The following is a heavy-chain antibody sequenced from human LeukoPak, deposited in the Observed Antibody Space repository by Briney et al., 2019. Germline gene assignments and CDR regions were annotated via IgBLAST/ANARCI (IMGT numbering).Heavy chain of an antibody. CDR2: IYSSGGS. CDR3: ARQQLSQLYYFDN. V-gene: IGHV4-31*03. D-gene: IGHD6-13*01. Sequence: SQTLSLTCTVSGGSISSAGYFWSWIRQYPGSGLEWIGFIYSSGGSYYSPSPKSRVSISLDTSKNQFSLKVNSVTAADTAVYYCARQQLSQLYYFDNWGQGTLVTVSS. J-gene: IGHJ4*02. CDR1: GGSISSAGYF.